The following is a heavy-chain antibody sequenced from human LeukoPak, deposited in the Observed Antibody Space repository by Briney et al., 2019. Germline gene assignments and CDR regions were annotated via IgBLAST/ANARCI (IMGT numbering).Heavy chain of an antibody. Sequence: AGSLRLSCAASGFIVSSNYMNWVRQAPGKGLEWVSVIYSGGSTYYADSVKGRFTISRHNSKNTLYLQMNSLRADDTAVYYCARDSSGLSFDYWGQGTLVTVSS. CDR1: GFIVSSNY. V-gene: IGHV3-53*04. CDR3: ARDSSGLSFDY. CDR2: IYSGGST. J-gene: IGHJ4*02. D-gene: IGHD6-19*01.